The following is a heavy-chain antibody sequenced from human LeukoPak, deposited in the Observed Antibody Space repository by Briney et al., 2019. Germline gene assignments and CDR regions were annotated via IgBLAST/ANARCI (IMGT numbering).Heavy chain of an antibody. CDR2: INTDGSST. D-gene: IGHD6-6*01. CDR3: ARVRGSSSVGFWFDP. Sequence: PGGSLRLSCAASGFTFSSYWMHWVRQAPGKGLVWVSHINTDGSSTTYADSVKGRFTISRDNAKNTLYLQMNSLRAEDTAVYYCARVRGSSSVGFWFDPWGQGTLVTVSP. V-gene: IGHV3-74*01. J-gene: IGHJ5*02. CDR1: GFTFSSYW.